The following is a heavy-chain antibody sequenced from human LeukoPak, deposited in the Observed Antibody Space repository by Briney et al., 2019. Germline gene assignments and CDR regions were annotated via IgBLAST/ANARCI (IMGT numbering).Heavy chain of an antibody. CDR1: GYTFTGYY. J-gene: IGHJ6*02. CDR2: INPNTGVT. V-gene: IGHV1-2*02. D-gene: IGHD4-17*01. CDR3: ARDRTTVTTGYYGMDV. Sequence: ASVKVSCKASGYTFTGYYMHWVGQAPGQGLEWMGWINPNTGVTNYAQKFQGRVTLTRDTSIITAYMELTRLRSDDTAVYYCARDRTTVTTGYYGMDVWGQGTTVTVSS.